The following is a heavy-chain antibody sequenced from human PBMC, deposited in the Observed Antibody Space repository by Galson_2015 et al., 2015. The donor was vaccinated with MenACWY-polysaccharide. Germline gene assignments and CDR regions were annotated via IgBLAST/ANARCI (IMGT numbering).Heavy chain of an antibody. CDR1: EFTFSRYW. Sequence: SLRLSCAASEFTFSRYWMNWVRHAPGKGLVWVSRIDSDGSRTSYADSVKGRFTISRDNAKNTLYMQMNSLRAEDTAVYYCAVHCSSASCYSPLSRLWGQGTMVTVSS. V-gene: IGHV3-74*01. CDR3: AVHCSSASCYSPLSRL. D-gene: IGHD2-2*01. CDR2: IDSDGSRT. J-gene: IGHJ3*01.